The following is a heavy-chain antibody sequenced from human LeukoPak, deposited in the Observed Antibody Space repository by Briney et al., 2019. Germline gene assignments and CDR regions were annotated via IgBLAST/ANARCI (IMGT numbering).Heavy chain of an antibody. CDR1: GGSISSGGYS. D-gene: IGHD5-12*01. Sequence: QTLSLTCAVSGGSISSGGYSWSWIRQPPGKGLEWIGYIYHSGSTYYNPSLKSRVTISVDRSGNQFSLKLSSVTAADTAVYYCARVATTYYFDYWGQGTLVTVSS. V-gene: IGHV4-30-2*01. CDR2: IYHSGST. CDR3: ARVATTYYFDY. J-gene: IGHJ4*02.